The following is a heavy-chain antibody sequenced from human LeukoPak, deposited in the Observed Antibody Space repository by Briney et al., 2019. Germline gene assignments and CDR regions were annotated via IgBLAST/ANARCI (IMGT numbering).Heavy chain of an antibody. CDR3: AIVGRYIVATGSDY. Sequence: PGRSLSLSCAASGFTYNSYDMHRLRQAPGKGLEWVAVISYDGSNKYYADSVKGRFTISRDNSKNTLYLQMNSLRDEDTPLYYFAIVGRYIVATGSDYWGQGTLVTVSS. CDR1: GFTYNSYD. J-gene: IGHJ4*02. V-gene: IGHV3-30*04. CDR2: ISYDGSNK. D-gene: IGHD5-12*01.